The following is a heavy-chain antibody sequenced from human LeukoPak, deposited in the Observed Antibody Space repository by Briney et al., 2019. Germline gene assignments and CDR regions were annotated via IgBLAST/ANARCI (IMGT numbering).Heavy chain of an antibody. CDR1: GFTFNSYA. D-gene: IGHD3-22*01. J-gene: IGHJ4*02. V-gene: IGHV3-33*01. CDR2: IWYDGSNK. CDR3: GRDEGGYYNSSGFYGAIDF. Sequence: GGSLRLSCAASGFTFNSYAMHWVRQAPGKGLEREAFIWYDGSNKYYADSVKGRFTFSRDNSKNTVYLQMNSLRAEDTAVYYCGRDEGGYYNSSGFYGAIDFWGQGTLVTVSS.